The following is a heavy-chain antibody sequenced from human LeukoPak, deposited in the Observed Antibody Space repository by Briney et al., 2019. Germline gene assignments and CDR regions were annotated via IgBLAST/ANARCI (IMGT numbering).Heavy chain of an antibody. Sequence: GGSLRLSCAASGFTFSTFYMSWARQAPGKGLEWLSYISASGDYTLYAASVEGRFTISRDNANESVYLEMNNLRADDTAVYYCRSVPFGYGMDVWGQGTTVIVSS. J-gene: IGHJ6*02. CDR1: GFTFSTFY. D-gene: IGHD3-3*01. CDR3: RSVPFGYGMDV. V-gene: IGHV3-11*03. CDR2: ISASGDYT.